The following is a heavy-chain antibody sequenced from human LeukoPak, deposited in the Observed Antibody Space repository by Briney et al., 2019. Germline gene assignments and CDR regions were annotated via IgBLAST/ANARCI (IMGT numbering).Heavy chain of an antibody. CDR3: VKITSVTGGDC. V-gene: IGHV3-64D*09. Sequence: GGSLRLSCAGSGFTFSRYWMSWVRQAPGKGLEYVSGISNNGGSSFYADSVKGRFTVSRDNSKNTLYLQMSSLRAEDTAVYYCVKITSVTGGDCWGQGTRLTVSS. CDR2: ISNNGGSS. J-gene: IGHJ4*02. CDR1: GFTFSRYW. D-gene: IGHD1-1*01.